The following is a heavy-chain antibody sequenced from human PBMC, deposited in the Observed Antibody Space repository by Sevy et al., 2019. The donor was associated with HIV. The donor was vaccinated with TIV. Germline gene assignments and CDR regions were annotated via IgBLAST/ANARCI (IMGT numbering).Heavy chain of an antibody. CDR1: GFTFSSYS. CDR2: ISSSSSYI. V-gene: IGHV3-21*01. D-gene: IGHD5-12*01. Sequence: GGSLRLSCAASGFTFSSYSMNWVRQAPGKGLEWVSSISSSSSYIYYADSVKGRFTISRDNAKNSLYLQMNSLRAEDTAVYYCAGVNDVVAYDAFDIWGQGTMVTVSS. CDR3: AGVNDVVAYDAFDI. J-gene: IGHJ3*02.